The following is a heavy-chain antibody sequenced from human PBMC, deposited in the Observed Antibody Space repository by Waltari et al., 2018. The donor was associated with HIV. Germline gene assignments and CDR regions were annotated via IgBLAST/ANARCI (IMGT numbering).Heavy chain of an antibody. V-gene: IGHV4-59*01. CDR2: IYYSGST. Sequence: QVQLQESGPGLVKPSETLSLTCTVSGGSISSYYWSWIRQPPGKGLEWIGYIYYSGSTNYNPSLKSRVTISVDTSKNQFSLKLSSVTAADTAVYYCARPSIAAAGLYAFDIWGQGTMVTVSS. CDR1: GGSISSYY. CDR3: ARPSIAAAGLYAFDI. J-gene: IGHJ3*02. D-gene: IGHD6-13*01.